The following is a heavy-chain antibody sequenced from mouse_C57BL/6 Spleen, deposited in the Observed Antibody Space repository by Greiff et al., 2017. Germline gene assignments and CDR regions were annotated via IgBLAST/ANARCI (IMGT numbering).Heavy chain of an antibody. CDR3: ARGAPLRGDLDG. Sequence: QVQLQQPGAELVKPGASVKLSCKASGYTFTSYWMHWVKQRPGRGLEWIGRLDPNSGGTKYNEKFKSKATLTVDKPSSTAYMQLSSLTFEGSGFDFCARGAPLRGDLDGWGTGTTLTVAS. V-gene: IGHV1-72*01. CDR1: GYTFTSYW. J-gene: IGHJ1*03. D-gene: IGHD1-1*01. CDR2: LDPNSGGT.